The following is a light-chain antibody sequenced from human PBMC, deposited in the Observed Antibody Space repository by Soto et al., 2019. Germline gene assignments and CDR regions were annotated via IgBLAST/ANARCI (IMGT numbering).Light chain of an antibody. CDR1: QSISSW. CDR2: KAS. V-gene: IGKV1-5*03. J-gene: IGKJ1*01. Sequence: DIQMTQSPSTLSASVGDRVTITCRASQSISSWLAWYQQKPGKAPKLLIYKASSLESGVPSRFSGSGSGTEVTLTISSLQPDDFATYYCQQYNSSPTFGQGNKVDIK. CDR3: QQYNSSPT.